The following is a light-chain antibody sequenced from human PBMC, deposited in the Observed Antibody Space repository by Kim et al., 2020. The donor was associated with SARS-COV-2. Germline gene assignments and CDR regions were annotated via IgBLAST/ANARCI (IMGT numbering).Light chain of an antibody. CDR1: PPTRHDF. J-gene: IGKJ2*01. V-gene: IGKV3-20*01. CDR2: LAA. Sequence: PGYIATLACVARPPTRHDFLASDQQRPGHAPRLLILLAAVRASAIPVRVSDSGSATDFTLTINSFEPEDFAVYYCQRHGGPPPYTLGQGTKLEI. CDR3: QRHGGPPPYT.